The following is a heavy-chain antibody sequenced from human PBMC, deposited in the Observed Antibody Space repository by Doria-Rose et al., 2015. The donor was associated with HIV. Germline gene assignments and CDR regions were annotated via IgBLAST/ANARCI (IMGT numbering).Heavy chain of an antibody. Sequence: QITLKESGPVLVKPTETLTLTCTVSGVSLSSPGMGVSWIRQPPGKALEWLANIFSDDERSYQTSLKSRLTISRGTSKSQVVLTMTEMDPVDTATYYCARIKSSRWYHKYYFDFWGQGALVIVSA. V-gene: IGHV2-26*01. D-gene: IGHD6-13*01. CDR1: GVSLSSPGMG. J-gene: IGHJ4*02. CDR2: IFSDDER. CDR3: ARIKSSRWYHKYYFDF.